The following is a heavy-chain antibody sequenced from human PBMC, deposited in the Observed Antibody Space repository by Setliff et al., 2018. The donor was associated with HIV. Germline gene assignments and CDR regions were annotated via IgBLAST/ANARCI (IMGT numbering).Heavy chain of an antibody. V-gene: IGHV4-39*07. CDR3: ARQEDNFWSGYPNWFDP. CDR2: IYLSGNT. D-gene: IGHD3-3*01. Sequence: SETLSLTCTVSGGSISSSTAYWGWIRQPPGKGLEWIGSIYLSGNTYYNPSLKSRVTISLDTSKNQFSLRLNSVTAADTAVYYCARQEDNFWSGYPNWFDPWGQGTLVTAPQ. CDR1: GGSISSSTAY. J-gene: IGHJ5*02.